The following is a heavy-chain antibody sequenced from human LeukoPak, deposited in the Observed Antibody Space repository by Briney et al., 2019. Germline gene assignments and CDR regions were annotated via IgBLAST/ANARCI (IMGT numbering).Heavy chain of an antibody. CDR1: GFTVSSYW. CDR2: IKQDGSEK. Sequence: GGSLRLSCAASGFTVSSYWMSWVRQAPGKGLEWVANIKQDGSEKYYVDSVKGRFTISRDNAKNSLYLQMNSLRAEDTAVYYCARDKIVGATYFDYWGQGTLVTVSS. CDR3: ARDKIVGATYFDY. V-gene: IGHV3-7*01. J-gene: IGHJ4*02. D-gene: IGHD1-26*01.